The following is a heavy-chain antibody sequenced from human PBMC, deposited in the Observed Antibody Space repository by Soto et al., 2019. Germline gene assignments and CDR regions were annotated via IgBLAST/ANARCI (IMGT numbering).Heavy chain of an antibody. V-gene: IGHV3-15*07. D-gene: IGHD1-26*01. CDR1: GFTFSNAW. CDR2: IKSKTDGGTT. Sequence: PGGSLRLSCAASGFTFSNAWMNWVRQAPGKGLEWVGRIKSKTDGGTTDYAAPVKGRFTISRDDSKNTLYLQMNSLKTEDTAVYYCTTDSGYGGSYSESYYYYYYGMDVWVQGTTVTVSS. CDR3: TTDSGYGGSYSESYYYYYYGMDV. J-gene: IGHJ6*02.